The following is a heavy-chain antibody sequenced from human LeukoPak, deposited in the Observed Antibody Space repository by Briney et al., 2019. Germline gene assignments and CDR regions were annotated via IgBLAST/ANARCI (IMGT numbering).Heavy chain of an antibody. D-gene: IGHD3-3*01. Sequence: SVKVSCKASGGTFSSYAISWVRQAPGQGLEWMGGIIPIFGTADYAQKFQGRVTITADESTSTAYMELSSLRSEDTAVYYCARDPGPENDFWSGLSYYYYMDVWGKGTTVTVSS. CDR1: GGTFSSYA. CDR2: IIPIFGTA. CDR3: ARDPGPENDFWSGLSYYYYMDV. J-gene: IGHJ6*03. V-gene: IGHV1-69*13.